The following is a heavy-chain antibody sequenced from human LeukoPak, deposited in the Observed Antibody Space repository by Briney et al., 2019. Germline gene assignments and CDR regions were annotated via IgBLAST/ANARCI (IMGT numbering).Heavy chain of an antibody. D-gene: IGHD6-19*01. Sequence: SQTLSLTCTVSGGSISSGSYYWSWIRQPAGKGLEGIGRIYTSGSTNYNPSLKSRVTISVDTSKNQFSLKLSSVTAADTAVYYCATFIAVAQRADAFDIWGQGTMVTVSS. J-gene: IGHJ3*02. CDR3: ATFIAVAQRADAFDI. CDR1: GGSISSGSYY. V-gene: IGHV4-61*02. CDR2: IYTSGST.